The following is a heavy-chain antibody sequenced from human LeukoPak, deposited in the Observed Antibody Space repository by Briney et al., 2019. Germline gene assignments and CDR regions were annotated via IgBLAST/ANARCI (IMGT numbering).Heavy chain of an antibody. CDR1: GFTFSRYG. Sequence: PGTSLRLSCAASGFTFSRYGMNWVRQAPGKGLEWVAVIWYDGSKKYYADSVEGRFTISRDDSKNTVDLQMDSLRAEDTAVYYCTRENGGDGYRGGTFDIWGHGTMVTVSS. CDR3: TRENGGDGYRGGTFDI. J-gene: IGHJ3*02. CDR2: IWYDGSKK. D-gene: IGHD5-24*01. V-gene: IGHV3-33*01.